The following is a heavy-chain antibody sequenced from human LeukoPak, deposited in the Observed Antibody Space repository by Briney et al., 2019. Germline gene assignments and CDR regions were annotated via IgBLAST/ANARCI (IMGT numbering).Heavy chain of an antibody. CDR1: GYSISSGYY. D-gene: IGHD3-3*01. CDR3: ARVSYDFWSGAKAVYFDY. Sequence: SETLSLTCTVSGYSISSGYYWGWIRQPPGKGLEWIGSIYHSGSTYYNPSLKSRVTISVDTSKNQFSLKLSSVTAADTAVYYCARVSYDFWSGAKAVYFDYWGQGTLVTVSS. J-gene: IGHJ4*02. CDR2: IYHSGST. V-gene: IGHV4-38-2*02.